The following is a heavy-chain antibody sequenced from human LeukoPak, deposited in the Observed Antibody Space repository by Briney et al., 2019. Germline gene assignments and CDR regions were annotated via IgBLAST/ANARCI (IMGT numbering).Heavy chain of an antibody. CDR1: GGTFSSYA. D-gene: IGHD3-10*01. Sequence: ASVKVSCKASGGTFSSYAISWVRQAPGQGLEWMGGIIPIFGTANYAQKFQGRVTITADKSTSTAYMELSSLRSEDTAVYYCARDHSVLLWFGELFPLDYWGQGTLVTVSS. J-gene: IGHJ4*02. CDR3: ARDHSVLLWFGELFPLDY. CDR2: IIPIFGTA. V-gene: IGHV1-69*06.